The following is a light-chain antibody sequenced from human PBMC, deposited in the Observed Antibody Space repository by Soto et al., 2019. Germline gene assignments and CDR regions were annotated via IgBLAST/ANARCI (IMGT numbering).Light chain of an antibody. CDR3: QKYNSAPLT. V-gene: IGKV1-27*01. Sequence: DVQMTQSPSSLSASVGDRVTITCRASQGIAPYLAWFQQKPGQVPRLLIYATSTVQSGVPSRFSGSGSGTDFTLTISRLQPDDVATYYCQKYNSAPLTFGGGTKVEIK. CDR1: QGIAPY. CDR2: ATS. J-gene: IGKJ4*01.